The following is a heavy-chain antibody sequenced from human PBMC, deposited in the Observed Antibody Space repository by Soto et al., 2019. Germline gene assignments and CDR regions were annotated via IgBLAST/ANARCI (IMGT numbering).Heavy chain of an antibody. CDR3: ARQTLAGNYPDDFDS. CDR2: ISQSGST. J-gene: IGHJ4*02. D-gene: IGHD6-19*01. CDR1: SGSLSGFY. V-gene: IGHV4-34*01. Sequence: SETLSLTCSLYSGSLSGFYWSWIRQPPGKRLEWIGEISQSGSTNYNPSLRSRVSISVDSSKNQFSLELTSVTAADTAVYYCARQTLAGNYPDDFDSWGQGSLVTVSS.